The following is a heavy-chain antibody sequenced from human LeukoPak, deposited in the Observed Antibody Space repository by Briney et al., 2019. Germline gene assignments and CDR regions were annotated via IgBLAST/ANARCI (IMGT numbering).Heavy chain of an antibody. CDR2: IHSSGST. CDR3: ARITYDFWSGYYGDYFDY. J-gene: IGHJ4*02. V-gene: IGHV4-59*01. Sequence: SETLSLTCTVSGGSISNYYWSWIRQPPGKGLEWIGYIHSSGSTNYNPSLKSRVTISVDTSKNQFSLKLSSVTAADTAVYYCARITYDFWSGYYGDYFDYWGQGTLVTVSS. CDR1: GGSISNYY. D-gene: IGHD3-3*01.